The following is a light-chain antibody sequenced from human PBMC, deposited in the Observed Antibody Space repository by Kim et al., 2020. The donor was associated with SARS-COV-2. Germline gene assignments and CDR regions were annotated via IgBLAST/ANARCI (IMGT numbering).Light chain of an antibody. J-gene: IGLJ3*02. V-gene: IGLV1-40*01. CDR1: SSAIGSTFA. Sequence: QRATISCPRGSSAIGSTFAVHWYQHLPATAPKLLIFNNNNRPSGVPGRFSASKSGTSASLAITGLQAEDEADYYCLSYDRSLSIWVFGGGTQLTVL. CDR2: NNN. CDR3: LSYDRSLSIWV.